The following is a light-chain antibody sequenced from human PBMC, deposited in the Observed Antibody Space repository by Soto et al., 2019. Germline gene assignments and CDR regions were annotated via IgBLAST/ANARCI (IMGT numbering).Light chain of an antibody. CDR1: QGISSY. CDR2: GAS. CDR3: QHYNSYSEA. J-gene: IGKJ1*01. Sequence: DIQLTQSPSFLSASVGDRVTITFRASQGISSYLAWYQQKPGKAPKRLIYGASGLQSGVPSRFSGSGSGTEFTLTISSLQPDDFATYYCQHYNSYSEAFGQGTKVDIK. V-gene: IGKV1-9*01.